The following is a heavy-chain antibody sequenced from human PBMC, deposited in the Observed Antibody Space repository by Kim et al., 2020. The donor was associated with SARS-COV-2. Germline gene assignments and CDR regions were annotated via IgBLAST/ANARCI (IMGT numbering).Heavy chain of an antibody. CDR3: AREGELERRGVAFDI. CDR2: IIPIFGTA. J-gene: IGHJ3*02. V-gene: IGHV1-69*13. Sequence: SVKVSCKASGGTFSSYAISWVRQVPGQGLEWMGGIIPIFGTANYAQKFQGRVTITADESTSTAYMELSSLRSEDTAVYYCAREGELERRGVAFDIWGQGTMVTVSS. CDR1: GGTFSSYA. D-gene: IGHD1-1*01.